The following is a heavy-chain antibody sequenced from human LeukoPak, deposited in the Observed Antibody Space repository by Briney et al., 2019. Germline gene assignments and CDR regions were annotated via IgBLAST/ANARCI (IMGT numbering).Heavy chain of an antibody. J-gene: IGHJ4*02. V-gene: IGHV3-15*01. CDR1: GFTFSSAW. CDR3: AADIPSAIYPIDF. D-gene: IGHD2-21*01. CDR2: IKSKADGETT. Sequence: PGGSLRLSCTASGFTFSSAWMSWVRQAPGKGLEWVGLIKSKADGETTHHAAPVKDRFTLSRDDSIRTLYLQMNNLKTEDTAVYYCAADIPSAIYPIDFWGQGALVTVST.